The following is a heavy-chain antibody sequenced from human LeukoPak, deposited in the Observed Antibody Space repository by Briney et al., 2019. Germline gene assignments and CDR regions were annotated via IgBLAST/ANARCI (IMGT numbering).Heavy chain of an antibody. D-gene: IGHD6-19*01. CDR1: GGSFSGYF. V-gene: IGHV4-34*01. CDR2: ISHSGST. Sequence: SETLSLTCAVYGGSFSGYFWSYIRQPPGKGLEWLGEISHSGSTNYSPSLKSRVTISVDTSKNQFSLKLSSVTAADTAVYYCARVGGYSSGWQHWGQGTLVTVSS. CDR3: ARVGGYSSGWQH. J-gene: IGHJ4*02.